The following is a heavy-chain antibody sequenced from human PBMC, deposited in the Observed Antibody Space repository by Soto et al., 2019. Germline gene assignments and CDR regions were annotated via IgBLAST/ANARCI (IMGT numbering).Heavy chain of an antibody. Sequence: LRLSCQASGFNFRLYEMHWVRKAPGKGLEWVSYISRSGLTTYYADFAEGRFTISRDNAKDSLYLHLNSLRVGDTAVYYCARYGTRGDWWGLGTQVTVSS. V-gene: IGHV3-48*03. J-gene: IGHJ5*01. CDR3: ARYGTRGDW. CDR2: ISRSGLTT. CDR1: GFNFRLYE. D-gene: IGHD3-10*01.